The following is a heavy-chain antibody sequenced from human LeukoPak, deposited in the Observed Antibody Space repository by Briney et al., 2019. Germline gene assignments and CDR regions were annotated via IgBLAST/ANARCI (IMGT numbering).Heavy chain of an antibody. Sequence: SETLSLTCAVYGGSFSGYYWSWIRQPPGKGLEWIGEINHSGSTNYNPSLKSRVTISIDTSKNQFSLKLSSVTATDTAVYYCARHFDRDGYKSNAFDIWGKGTTVTVSS. V-gene: IGHV4-34*01. J-gene: IGHJ6*04. CDR1: GGSFSGYY. CDR2: INHSGST. CDR3: ARHFDRDGYKSNAFDI. D-gene: IGHD5-24*01.